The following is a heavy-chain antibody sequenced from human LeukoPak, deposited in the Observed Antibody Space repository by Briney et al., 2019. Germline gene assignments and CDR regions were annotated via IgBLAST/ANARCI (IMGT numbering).Heavy chain of an antibody. J-gene: IGHJ4*02. CDR1: GFTFSRNW. Sequence: PGGSLRLSCAASGFTFSRNWMHWVRQAPGKGLEWVSSISSSSSYIYYADSVKGRFTISRDNAKNSLYLQMNSLRAEDTAVYYCARMGFDYWGQGTLVTVSS. CDR2: ISSSSSYI. V-gene: IGHV3-21*01. CDR3: ARMGFDY.